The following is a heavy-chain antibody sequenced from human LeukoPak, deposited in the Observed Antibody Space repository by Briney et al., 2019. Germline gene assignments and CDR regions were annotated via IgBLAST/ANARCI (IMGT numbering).Heavy chain of an antibody. V-gene: IGHV4-34*01. CDR2: INHSGNT. Sequence: PSETLSLTCAVYGGSFSGYYWSWIRQSPGKGLEWIGEINHSGNTNYNPSLKSRVTISVDTSKNQFSLKLSSVTAADTAVYYCARARREMVDYWGQGTLVTVSS. CDR1: GGSFSGYY. J-gene: IGHJ4*02. CDR3: ARARREMVDY. D-gene: IGHD5-24*01.